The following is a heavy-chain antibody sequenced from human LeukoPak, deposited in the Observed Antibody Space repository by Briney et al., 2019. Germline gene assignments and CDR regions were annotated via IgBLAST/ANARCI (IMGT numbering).Heavy chain of an antibody. J-gene: IGHJ4*02. D-gene: IGHD3-10*01. CDR1: GGSISSYY. CDR3: ARSGRGNSAGFDC. V-gene: IGHV4-59*01. CDR2: IYYSGST. Sequence: SEALSLTCTVSGGSISSYYWSWIRQPPGKGLEWIGYIYYSGSTNYNPSLKSRGTISVDTSNNQFSLKLTSVTAADTAVYHCARSGRGNSAGFDCWGQGTLVTVSS.